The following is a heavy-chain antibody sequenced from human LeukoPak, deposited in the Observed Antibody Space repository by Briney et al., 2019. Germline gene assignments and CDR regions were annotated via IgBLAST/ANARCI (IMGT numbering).Heavy chain of an antibody. V-gene: IGHV3-30-3*01. CDR3: ASLLDYYYYGMDV. J-gene: IGHJ6*02. Sequence: GGSLRLSCAASGFTFSSYAMHWVRQAPGKGLEWVVVISYDGSNKYYADSVKGRFTISRDNAKNSLYLQMNSLRAEGTAVYYCASLLDYYYYGMDVWGQGTTVTVSS. CDR1: GFTFSSYA. CDR2: ISYDGSNK.